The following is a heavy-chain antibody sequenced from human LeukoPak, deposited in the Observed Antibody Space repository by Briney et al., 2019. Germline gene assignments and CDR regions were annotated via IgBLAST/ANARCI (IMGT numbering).Heavy chain of an antibody. D-gene: IGHD2-21*01. V-gene: IGHV1-2*02. J-gene: IGHJ4*02. Sequence: ASVKVSCKSSGYRFTGHYIHWLRQAPGQGPEWMGWINPDSGGTNEAQKFKGRVSLTRDASISTAYKDLSRLSSDDTAVYYCARDRGAITSFDYWGQGTLVTVSS. CDR3: ARDRGAITSFDY. CDR1: GYRFTGHY. CDR2: INPDSGGT.